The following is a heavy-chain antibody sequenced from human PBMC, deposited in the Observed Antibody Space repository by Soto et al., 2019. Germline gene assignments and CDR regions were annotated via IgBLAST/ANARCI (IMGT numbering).Heavy chain of an antibody. CDR3: AKDISFDTSAYNY. CDR2: LSGDGTTT. V-gene: IGHV3-23*01. Sequence: EVQLLESGGGLVQPGGTLRFSCTASGFTFSTYGMSWVRQAPGKGLEWVSSLSGDGTTTYYIDSVKSRFTISRDNSRNTLSLQMNSLRTEDAAIYYCAKDISFDTSAYNYWGQGILVAVSS. CDR1: GFTFSTYG. D-gene: IGHD3-22*01. J-gene: IGHJ4*02.